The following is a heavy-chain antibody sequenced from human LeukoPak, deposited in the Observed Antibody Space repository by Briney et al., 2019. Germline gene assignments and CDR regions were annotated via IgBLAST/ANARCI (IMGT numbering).Heavy chain of an antibody. Sequence: SETLSLTCTVSGGSISNYYWSWIRQPPGKGLEWIGYIYYTGSTNYNPSLKSRVTISVDTSKNQFSLKLSSVTAADTAVYYCAGIGYCTNGVCYIRDYWGQGTLVTVSS. V-gene: IGHV4-59*12. D-gene: IGHD2-8*01. CDR1: GGSISNYY. J-gene: IGHJ4*02. CDR3: AGIGYCTNGVCYIRDY. CDR2: IYYTGST.